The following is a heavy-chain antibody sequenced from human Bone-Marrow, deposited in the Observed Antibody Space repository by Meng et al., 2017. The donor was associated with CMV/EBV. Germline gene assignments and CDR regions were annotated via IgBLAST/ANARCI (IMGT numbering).Heavy chain of an antibody. J-gene: IGHJ3*02. CDR3: ARGTITIFGVVIEPSGAFDI. CDR1: GGSVSSGSYY. D-gene: IGHD3-3*01. Sequence: SETLSLTCTVSGGSVSSGSYYWSWIRQPPGKGLEWIGYIYYSGSTNYNPSLKSRVTISVDTSKNQFSLKLSSVTAADTAVYYCARGTITIFGVVIEPSGAFDIWGQGTMVTVSS. CDR2: IYYSGST. V-gene: IGHV4-61*01.